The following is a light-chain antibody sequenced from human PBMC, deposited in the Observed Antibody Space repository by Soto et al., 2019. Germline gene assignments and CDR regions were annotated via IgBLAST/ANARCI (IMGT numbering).Light chain of an antibody. CDR2: GNS. CDR3: QSYDSSLSASDWV. V-gene: IGLV1-40*01. Sequence: QSVLTQPPSASGAPGQRVTLSCIGGSSNVGFNAVNWYQQLPGAAPKLLIHGNSQRPSGVPDRFSGSKSGTSASLAITGLQAEDEADYYCQSYDSSLSASDWVFGGGTKLTVL. CDR1: SSNVGFNA. J-gene: IGLJ3*02.